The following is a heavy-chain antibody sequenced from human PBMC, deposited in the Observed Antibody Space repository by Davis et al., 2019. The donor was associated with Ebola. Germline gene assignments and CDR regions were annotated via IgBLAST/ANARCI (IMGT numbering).Heavy chain of an antibody. J-gene: IGHJ4*02. V-gene: IGHV3-23*01. CDR2: ISGSDNTR. CDR3: ARYNSGWDFDN. D-gene: IGHD6-19*01. Sequence: PGGSLRLSCAASGFTFRSYAMSWVRQAPGKGLEWVSAISGSDNTRYYADSVKGRFTISRDNSNNTLNLQMNSLRVEDTAVYYCARYNSGWDFDNWGQGTLITVAS. CDR1: GFTFRSYA.